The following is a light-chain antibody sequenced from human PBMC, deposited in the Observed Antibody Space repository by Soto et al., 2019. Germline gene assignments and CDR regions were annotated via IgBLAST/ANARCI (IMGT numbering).Light chain of an antibody. Sequence: EIVLTQSPGTLSLSPGERAILSYRASQSVSSSYLAWYQQKRGQAPRLLIHGASNRATGIPDRFSGSGSGTDFTLTISRLEPEDFAVYYCQQYGGSPRTFGQGTKVDI. CDR3: QQYGGSPRT. V-gene: IGKV3-20*01. J-gene: IGKJ1*01. CDR2: GAS. CDR1: QSVSSSY.